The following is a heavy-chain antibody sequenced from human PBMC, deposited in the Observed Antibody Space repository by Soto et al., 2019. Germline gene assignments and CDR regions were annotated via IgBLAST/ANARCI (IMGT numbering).Heavy chain of an antibody. Sequence: ASVKVSCKASGYTFTSYAMHWVRQAPGQRLEWMGWINAGNGNTKYSQKFQGRVTITRATSASTAYMELSSLRSEDTAVYYCARDGRQQLIRVYYYYYGLDVWGQGTTVTVSS. CDR3: ARDGRQQLIRVYYYYYGLDV. V-gene: IGHV1-3*01. D-gene: IGHD6-13*01. CDR1: GYTFTSYA. J-gene: IGHJ6*02. CDR2: INAGNGNT.